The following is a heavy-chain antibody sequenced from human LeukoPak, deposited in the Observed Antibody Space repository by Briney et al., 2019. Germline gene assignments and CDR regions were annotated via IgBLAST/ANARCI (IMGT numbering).Heavy chain of an antibody. CDR3: ARPAVTKVRHDAFDI. CDR2: ISSSSSYI. Sequence: GGSLRLSCAASGFTFSSYSMNWVRQAPGKGLEWVSSISSSSSYIYYADSVKGRFTISRDNAKNSLYLQMNSLRAEDTAVYYCARPAVTKVRHDAFDIWGQGTMVTVSS. CDR1: GFTFSSYS. J-gene: IGHJ3*02. V-gene: IGHV3-21*01. D-gene: IGHD2-2*01.